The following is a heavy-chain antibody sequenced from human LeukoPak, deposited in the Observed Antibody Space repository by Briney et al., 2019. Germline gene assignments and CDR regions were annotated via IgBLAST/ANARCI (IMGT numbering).Heavy chain of an antibody. CDR1: GFTFDDYT. Sequence: GGSLRLSCAASGFTFDDYTMHWVRQAPGKGLEGVSLICRGGGSTSYVDSVKGRFIISRDNSKNSLYLQMNSLRTEDTALYYCAKELGYCSGGSCYSSGFDYWGQGTLVTVSS. CDR2: ICRGGGST. J-gene: IGHJ4*02. D-gene: IGHD2-15*01. CDR3: AKELGYCSGGSCYSSGFDY. V-gene: IGHV3-43*01.